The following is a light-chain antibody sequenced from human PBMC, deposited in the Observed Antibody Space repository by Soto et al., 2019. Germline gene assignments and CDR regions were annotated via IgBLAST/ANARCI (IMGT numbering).Light chain of an antibody. CDR3: CSYAGSYGVV. CDR1: SSDVGGYNY. J-gene: IGLJ2*01. V-gene: IGLV2-11*01. CDR2: DVS. Sequence: QSALTQPRSVSGSPGQSVTISCTGTSSDVGGYNYVSWYQQHPGKAPKLMIYDVSKRPSGVPDRFSGSKSGNTASLTISGLQAEDEADYYCCSYAGSYGVVFGGGPKLTVL.